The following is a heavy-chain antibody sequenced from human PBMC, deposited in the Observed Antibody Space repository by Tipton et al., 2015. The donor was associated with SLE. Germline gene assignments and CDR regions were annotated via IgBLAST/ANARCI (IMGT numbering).Heavy chain of an antibody. CDR1: GGSISSGGYY. V-gene: IGHV4-39*07. J-gene: IGHJ4*02. D-gene: IGHD3-22*01. Sequence: TLSLTCTVSGGSISSGGYYWSWIRQHPGKGLEWIGSIYYSGSTYYNPSPKSRVTISVDTSKNQFSLKLSSVTAADTAVYYCAREFEGLYDSSGYYWGYWGQGTLVTVSS. CDR3: AREFEGLYDSSGYYWGY. CDR2: IYYSGST.